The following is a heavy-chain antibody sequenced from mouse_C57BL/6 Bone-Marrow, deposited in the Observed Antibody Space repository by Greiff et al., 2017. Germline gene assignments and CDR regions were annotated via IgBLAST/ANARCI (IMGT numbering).Heavy chain of an antibody. CDR3: LVTDLYYFDY. Sequence: VQLQQSGAELVKPGASVKISCKASGYAFSSYWMHWVKQRPGKGLEWIGQIYPGDGDTNYNGKFKGKATLTADNSSSTAYMQLSSLTSEDSAVXFCLVTDLYYFDYWGQGTTLTVSS. CDR1: GYAFSSYW. CDR2: IYPGDGDT. V-gene: IGHV1-80*01. J-gene: IGHJ2*01. D-gene: IGHD2-2*01.